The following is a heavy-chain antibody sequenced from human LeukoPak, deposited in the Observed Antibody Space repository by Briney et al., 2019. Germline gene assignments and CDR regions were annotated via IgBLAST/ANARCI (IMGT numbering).Heavy chain of an antibody. V-gene: IGHV3-7*01. Sequence: GGSLRLSFAASGFTFSSYWMSWVRQAPGKGLEWVANIKQDGSEKYYVDSVKGRFTISRDNAKNSLYLQMNSLRAEDTAVYYCARDPNWGTYYFDYWGQGTLVTVSS. CDR2: IKQDGSEK. CDR1: GFTFSSYW. CDR3: ARDPNWGTYYFDY. J-gene: IGHJ4*02. D-gene: IGHD7-27*01.